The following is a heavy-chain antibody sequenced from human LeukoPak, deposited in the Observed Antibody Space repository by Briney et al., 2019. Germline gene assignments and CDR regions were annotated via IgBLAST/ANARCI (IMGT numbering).Heavy chain of an antibody. V-gene: IGHV1-18*01. Sequence: VASVKVSCKASGYTFTSYGISWVRQAPGQGLEWMGWISAYNGNTNYAQKLQGRVTMTTDTSTSTAYMELRSLRSDDTAVYYCARDNYYGSGSYYNLDGWFDPWGQGTLVTVSS. CDR1: GYTFTSYG. D-gene: IGHD3-10*01. J-gene: IGHJ5*02. CDR2: ISAYNGNT. CDR3: ARDNYYGSGSYYNLDGWFDP.